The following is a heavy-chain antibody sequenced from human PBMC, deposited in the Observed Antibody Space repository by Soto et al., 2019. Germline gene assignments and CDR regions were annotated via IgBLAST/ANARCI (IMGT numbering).Heavy chain of an antibody. CDR3: ARGMTPPGAPAWYYFDS. CDR2: FSLSGTT. Sequence: SETLSLTCTVSGASITDSSYWSWIRQPAGKGLEWIGRFSLSGTTSYNPSLRSRVTMSADVSKNQFSLRLTSVTAADTALYYCARGMTPPGAPAWYYFDSWGQGTLVTVSS. V-gene: IGHV4-4*07. D-gene: IGHD2-8*02. J-gene: IGHJ4*02. CDR1: GASITDSSY.